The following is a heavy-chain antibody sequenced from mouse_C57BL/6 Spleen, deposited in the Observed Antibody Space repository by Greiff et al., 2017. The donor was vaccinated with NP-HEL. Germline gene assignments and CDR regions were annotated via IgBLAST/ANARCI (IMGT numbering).Heavy chain of an antibody. Sequence: EVQLQESGPGLVKPSQSLSLTCSVTGYSITSGYYWNWIRQFPGNKLEWMGYISYDGSNNYNPSLKNRISITRDTSKNQFFLKLNSVTTEDTATYYCASRYAMDYWGQGTSVTVSS. CDR1: GYSITSGYY. J-gene: IGHJ4*01. CDR2: ISYDGSN. V-gene: IGHV3-6*01. CDR3: ASRYAMDY.